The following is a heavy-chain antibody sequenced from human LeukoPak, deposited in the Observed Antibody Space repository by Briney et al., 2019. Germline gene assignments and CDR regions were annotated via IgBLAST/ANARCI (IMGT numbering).Heavy chain of an antibody. Sequence: GGSLRLSCAASGFTFSSYSMNWVRQAPGKGLEWVSSISSSSSYTYYADSVKGRFTISRDNAKNSLYLQMNSLRAEDTAVYYCARDRYSGKGSPGPGEDYWGQGTLVTVSS. V-gene: IGHV3-21*01. J-gene: IGHJ4*02. CDR2: ISSSSSYT. CDR3: ARDRYSGKGSPGPGEDY. CDR1: GFTFSSYS. D-gene: IGHD5-12*01.